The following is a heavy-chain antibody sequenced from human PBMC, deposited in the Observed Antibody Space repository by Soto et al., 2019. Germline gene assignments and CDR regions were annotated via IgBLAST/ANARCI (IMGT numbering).Heavy chain of an antibody. Sequence: QVQLVQSGAEVKKPGSSVKVSCKASGGTFSSDTISWVRQAPGQGLEWMGRIIPILGIANYAQKFQGRVTITADKSTSTAYMELSSLRSEDTAVYYCARGGQWPDDAFDIWGQGTMVTVSS. CDR1: GGTFSSDT. J-gene: IGHJ3*02. V-gene: IGHV1-69*02. CDR2: IIPILGIA. D-gene: IGHD6-19*01. CDR3: ARGGQWPDDAFDI.